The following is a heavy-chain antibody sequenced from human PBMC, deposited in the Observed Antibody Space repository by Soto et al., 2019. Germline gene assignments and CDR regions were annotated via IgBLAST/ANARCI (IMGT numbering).Heavy chain of an antibody. CDR2: ISTSGGTT. J-gene: IGHJ1*01. Sequence: VQLLESGGGLVQPGGSLRLSCAASGFTFSNFDMSWVRQAPGKGLEWGSGISTSGGTTYYADSVKGRFTSSRDNSKNTLYLQMTSLRAEDTAVYYCATGTAAPAHWGQGTLVTVSS. D-gene: IGHD6-13*01. CDR1: GFTFSNFD. V-gene: IGHV3-23*01. CDR3: ATGTAAPAH.